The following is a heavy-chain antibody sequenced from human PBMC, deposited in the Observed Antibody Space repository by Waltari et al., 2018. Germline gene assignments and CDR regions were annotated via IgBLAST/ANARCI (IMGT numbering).Heavy chain of an antibody. CDR2: IDYSGST. J-gene: IGHJ4*02. D-gene: IGHD3-16*01. Sequence: QLQLQESGPGLVKPSETLSLTCTVSGGPISSSSYYWGWIRQPPGKGLGWIGSIDYSGSTSDTPSLKSRVTISVDTSKTQFSLKLSSVTAADTAVYYCAITFLGVPGYWGQGTLVTVSS. CDR1: GGPISSSSYY. CDR3: AITFLGVPGY. V-gene: IGHV4-39*01.